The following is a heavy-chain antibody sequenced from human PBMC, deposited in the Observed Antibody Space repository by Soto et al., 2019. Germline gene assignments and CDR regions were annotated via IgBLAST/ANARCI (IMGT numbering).Heavy chain of an antibody. Sequence: GGSLRLSCAASGFTFSSYGMHWVRQAPGKGLEWVAVISYDGSNKYYADSVKGRFTISRDNSKNTLYLQMNSLRAEDTAVYYCAKDRSGSHFDYWGQGTLVTVSS. V-gene: IGHV3-30*18. CDR2: ISYDGSNK. CDR1: GFTFSSYG. CDR3: AKDRSGSHFDY. D-gene: IGHD1-26*01. J-gene: IGHJ4*02.